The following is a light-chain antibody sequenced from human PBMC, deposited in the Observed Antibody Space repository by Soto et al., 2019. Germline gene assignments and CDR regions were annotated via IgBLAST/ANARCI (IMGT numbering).Light chain of an antibody. CDR2: EVT. CDR3: SSYVSYSTFVV. CDR1: SSDVGASNY. J-gene: IGLJ2*01. Sequence: QSALTQPASVSGSPGQSITIACTGTSSDVGASNYVSWYQQHPGKAPKLMIYEVTNRPSGVSNRFSGSKSGNTASLTISGLQAEDEADYYCSSYVSYSTFVVFGGGTKLTVL. V-gene: IGLV2-14*01.